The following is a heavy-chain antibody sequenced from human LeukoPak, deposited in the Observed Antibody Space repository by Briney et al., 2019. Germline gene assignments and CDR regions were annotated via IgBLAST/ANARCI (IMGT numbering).Heavy chain of an antibody. CDR3: ARSSYCGGDCYTYYFDY. Sequence: GGSLRLSCAASGFTFSSYAMHWVRQAPGKGLEYVSAIGSNGGSTYYANSVKGRFTISRDNSKNTLYLQMGSLRAEDMAVYYCARSSYCGGDCYTYYFDYWGQGTLVTVSS. CDR1: GFTFSSYA. J-gene: IGHJ4*02. D-gene: IGHD2-21*02. V-gene: IGHV3-64*01. CDR2: IGSNGGST.